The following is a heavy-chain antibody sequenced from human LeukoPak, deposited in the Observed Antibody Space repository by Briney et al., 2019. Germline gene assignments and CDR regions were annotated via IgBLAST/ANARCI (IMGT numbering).Heavy chain of an antibody. CDR2: INPNSGGT. V-gene: IGHV1-2*02. Sequence: GASVKVSCKASGYTFTGYYMHWVRQAPGQGLEWMGWINPNSGGTNYAQKFQGRVTMTRDTSISTAYMELSRLRSDDTAVYYCARDRLTYYYGSGSYFSYAFDIWGQGTMVTVSS. D-gene: IGHD3-10*01. J-gene: IGHJ3*02. CDR3: ARDRLTYYYGSGSYFSYAFDI. CDR1: GYTFTGYY.